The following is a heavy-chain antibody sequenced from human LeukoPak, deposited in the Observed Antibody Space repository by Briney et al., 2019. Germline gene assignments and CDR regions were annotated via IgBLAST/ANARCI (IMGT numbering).Heavy chain of an antibody. CDR2: IKEDGGET. CDR1: GFTFSRSW. J-gene: IGHJ4*02. V-gene: IGHV3-7*01. Sequence: GGSLRLSCVASGFTFSRSWMDWVRQVPGKGLEWVANIKEDGGETYYVDSAKGRFTISRDNAKNSLYLQMDSLRVEDTAIYYCTKSLDYWGQGTLVTVSS. CDR3: TKSLDY.